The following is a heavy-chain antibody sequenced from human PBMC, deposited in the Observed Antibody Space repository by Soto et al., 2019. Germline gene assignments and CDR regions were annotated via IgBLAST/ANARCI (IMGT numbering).Heavy chain of an antibody. V-gene: IGHV3-53*02. D-gene: IGHD6-19*01. CDR1: GFTVSNNY. CDR2: IYSGGST. Sequence: EVRLVETGGGLIQPGGSLRLSCAASGFTVSNNYMYWVRQAPGKGLEWVSVIYSGGSTYHADSVKGRFTTSRDISKNTLYLQMKSLGAEDTAGYYCAGFTSHGWYYYHYSMDVWGQGTTVTGSS. J-gene: IGHJ6*02. CDR3: AGFTSHGWYYYHYSMDV.